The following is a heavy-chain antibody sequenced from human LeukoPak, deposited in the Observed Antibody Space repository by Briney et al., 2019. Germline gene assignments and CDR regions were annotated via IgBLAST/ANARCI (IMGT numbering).Heavy chain of an antibody. V-gene: IGHV3-20*04. Sequence: GGSLRLSCATSGFTFDDYGMSWVRQAPGKGLEWVSGINWNGAGTGYADSVKGRFTISRDNAKNSLYLQMNSLRAEDTALYYCARAVRRYKYDYPSPDYWGQGTLVTVSS. D-gene: IGHD3-16*01. J-gene: IGHJ4*02. CDR2: INWNGAGT. CDR3: ARAVRRYKYDYPSPDY. CDR1: GFTFDDYG.